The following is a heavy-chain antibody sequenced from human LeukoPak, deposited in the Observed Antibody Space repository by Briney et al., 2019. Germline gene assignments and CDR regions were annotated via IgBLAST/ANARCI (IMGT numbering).Heavy chain of an antibody. D-gene: IGHD5-18*01. Sequence: TGGSLRLSCAASGFTFSSYAMHWVRQAPGKGLEWVAVISYDGSNKYYADSVKGRSTISRDNSKNTLYLQMNSLRAEDTAVYYCAREFGGYSYGPHAFDIWGQGTMVTVSS. CDR1: GFTFSSYA. V-gene: IGHV3-30*04. J-gene: IGHJ3*02. CDR3: AREFGGYSYGPHAFDI. CDR2: ISYDGSNK.